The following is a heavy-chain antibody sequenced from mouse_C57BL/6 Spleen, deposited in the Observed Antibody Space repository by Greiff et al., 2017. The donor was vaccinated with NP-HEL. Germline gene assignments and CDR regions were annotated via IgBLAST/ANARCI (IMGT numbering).Heavy chain of an antibody. D-gene: IGHD1-1*01. CDR1: GSTFTNYW. V-gene: IGHV1-63*01. Sequence: VQLQQSGAALVRPGPSVKLSCTASGSTFTNYWIGWAKQRPGHGLEWIGDISPGRGYTTYNEKFKGKATLTADKSSSTAYMQFSSLTSEDSAIYYCARVITTSYFDVWGTGTTVTVSS. J-gene: IGHJ1*03. CDR2: ISPGRGYT. CDR3: ARVITTSYFDV.